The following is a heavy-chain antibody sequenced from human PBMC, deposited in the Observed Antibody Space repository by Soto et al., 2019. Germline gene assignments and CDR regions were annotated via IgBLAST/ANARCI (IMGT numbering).Heavy chain of an antibody. V-gene: IGHV3-48*02. Sequence: VGSLRLSCAVSGFTFNNYGMNWVRQAPGKGLEWVSYISSGSASIYYADSVKGRFTVSRDKAKNSLYLQMNSLRDEDTAVYYCTTRTSFYDSRGYYYVWYLDYWGQGTLVTVSS. CDR1: GFTFNNYG. CDR3: TTRTSFYDSRGYYYVWYLDY. J-gene: IGHJ4*02. D-gene: IGHD3-22*01. CDR2: ISSGSASI.